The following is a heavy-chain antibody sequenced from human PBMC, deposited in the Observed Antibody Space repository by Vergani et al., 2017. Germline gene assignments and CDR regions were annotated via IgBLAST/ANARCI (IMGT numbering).Heavy chain of an antibody. Sequence: QVQLVQSGAEVKKPGSSVKVSCKASGGTFSSNTISWVRQAPGQGLEWMGRIIPIIGRTDYAQKFQDRVTITADRSTSTAYMDLSRLRSEDTAVYYCATAFFLEGTGSYAGYWGQGTLVTVSS. CDR1: GGTFSSNT. CDR2: IIPIIGRT. J-gene: IGHJ4*02. CDR3: ATAFFLEGTGSYAGY. D-gene: IGHD3-16*01. V-gene: IGHV1-69*08.